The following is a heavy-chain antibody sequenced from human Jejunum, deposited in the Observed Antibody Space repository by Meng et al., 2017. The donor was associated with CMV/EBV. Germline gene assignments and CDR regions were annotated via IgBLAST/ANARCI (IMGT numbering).Heavy chain of an antibody. CDR1: EYTFSDYY. V-gene: IGHV1-2*02. D-gene: IGHD1-26*01. J-gene: IGHJ4*02. CDR2: INPQTGDT. CDR3: AKDAGSYLDYYFDY. Sequence: KASEYTFSDYYMQWVRQAPGQGLEWMRWINPQTGDTNYAPKFQGRVTMTRDMSINTVYMEVTRLRSDDTAVYYCAKDAGSYLDYYFDYWGQGTLVTVSS.